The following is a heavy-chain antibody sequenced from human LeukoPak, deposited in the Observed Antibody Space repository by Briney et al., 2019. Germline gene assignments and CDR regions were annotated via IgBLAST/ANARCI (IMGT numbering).Heavy chain of an antibody. Sequence: GGSQRLSCAASGFTFSSYAMSWVRQAPGKGLEWVSAISGSGGSTYYADSVKGRFTISRDNSKNTLYLEMNSLRAEDTAIYYCAKMKGHPLPKYYMDVWGQGTTVTVSS. D-gene: IGHD1-26*01. CDR3: AKMKGHPLPKYYMDV. V-gene: IGHV3-23*01. CDR1: GFTFSSYA. CDR2: ISGSGGST. J-gene: IGHJ6*01.